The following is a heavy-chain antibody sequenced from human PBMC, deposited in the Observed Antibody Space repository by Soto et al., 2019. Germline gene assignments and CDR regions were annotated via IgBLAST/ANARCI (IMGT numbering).Heavy chain of an antibody. V-gene: IGHV3-74*01. J-gene: IGHJ4*02. CDR2: MTSDGRTI. CDR3: ARAEVDY. Sequence: LRLSFAASGXTFGNYWMHWVRQAPGKGPEWVSRMTSDGRTIQYADSVKGRFTVSRDNAKNTMYLQMDSLRAEDTAVYYCARAEVDYWGPGTLVTVSS. CDR1: GXTFGNYW.